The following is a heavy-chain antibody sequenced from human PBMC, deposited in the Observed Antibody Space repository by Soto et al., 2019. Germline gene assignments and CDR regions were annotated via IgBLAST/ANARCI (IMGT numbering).Heavy chain of an antibody. Sequence: QVQLVQSGAEVKKRGSSVRVSCKTSGDTFTFYSINWVRQAPGLGLEWMGRINPILTMSNYAQRFQGRVTMNADKSTRTAHMELSSLRSEDTAMYYCATSYGSGYRAFDYWGQGALVTVSS. CDR3: ATSYGSGYRAFDY. D-gene: IGHD3-10*01. V-gene: IGHV1-69*02. J-gene: IGHJ4*02. CDR2: INPILTMS. CDR1: GDTFTFYS.